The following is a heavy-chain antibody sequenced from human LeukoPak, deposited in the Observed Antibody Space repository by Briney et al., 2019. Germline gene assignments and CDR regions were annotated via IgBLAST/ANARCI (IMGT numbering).Heavy chain of an antibody. Sequence: PSETLSLTCTVSGGSISSYYWSWIRQPPGKGLEWIGYIYYSGSTNYSPSLKSRVTISVDTSKNQFSLKLSSVTAADTAVYYCASLSPHLYSSSWSFFDYWGQGTLVTVSS. CDR3: ASLSPHLYSSSWSFFDY. V-gene: IGHV4-59*08. CDR2: IYYSGST. CDR1: GGSISSYY. J-gene: IGHJ4*02. D-gene: IGHD6-13*01.